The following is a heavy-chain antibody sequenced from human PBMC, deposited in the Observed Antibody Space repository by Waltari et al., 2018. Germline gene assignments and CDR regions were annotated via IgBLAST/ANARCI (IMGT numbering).Heavy chain of an antibody. V-gene: IGHV4-39*01. Sequence: QLQLQASGPRLVRPSETLSLICRVSGVSITSNRHYWAWIRQSPGQGLAWIGTVSYSGTTYISPALKSLVSVAGDTAKNQVSLILGSVTAADMAVYYCATYIGASVGTAAFDVWGQGTMVTVSS. CDR2: VSYSGTT. CDR1: GVSITSNRHY. J-gene: IGHJ3*01. D-gene: IGHD5-12*01. CDR3: ATYIGASVGTAAFDV.